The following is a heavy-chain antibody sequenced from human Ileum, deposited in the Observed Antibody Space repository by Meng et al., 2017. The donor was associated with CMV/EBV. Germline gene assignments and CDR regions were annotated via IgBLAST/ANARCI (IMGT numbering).Heavy chain of an antibody. V-gene: IGHV4-39*07. D-gene: IGHD6-13*01. CDR3: AGERVYSSRWYDYYGTDV. CDR1: GGPISNSTYY. J-gene: IGHJ6*02. CDR2: LYYSRSP. Sequence: SETLSLTCTVSGGPISNSTYYWGWIRQPPGKGLEWIGSLYYSRSPYYNPSLKCRVTISVDTSKNQFSLKLSSVTAADTDVYYCAGERVYSSRWYDYYGTDVWGPGTAVTVSS.